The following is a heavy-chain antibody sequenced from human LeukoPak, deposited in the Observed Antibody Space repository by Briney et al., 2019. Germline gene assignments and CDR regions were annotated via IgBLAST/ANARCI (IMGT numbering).Heavy chain of an antibody. Sequence: GGSLRLSCAASGFTFSGFAMSWVRRTPGKGLEWVSGISGSGDNTLYADSVKGRFTISRDNSKNTLYLEMNSLRAEDTAIYYCAKMKGHPPPKYYMAVWGQGTTVTLSS. V-gene: IGHV3-23*01. J-gene: IGHJ6*01. CDR1: GFTFSGFA. CDR3: AKMKGHPPPKYYMAV. D-gene: IGHD1-26*01. CDR2: ISGSGDNT.